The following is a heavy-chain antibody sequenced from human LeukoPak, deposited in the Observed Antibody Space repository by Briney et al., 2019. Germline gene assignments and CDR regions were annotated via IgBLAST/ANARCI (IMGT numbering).Heavy chain of an antibody. D-gene: IGHD3-22*01. CDR2: ISSTSTFI. CDR3: ARDYFDSSDYPQTYYYYYMDV. J-gene: IGHJ6*03. V-gene: IGHV3-21*01. Sequence: GGSLRLSCAASGFTFSRYSMNWVRQAPGKGMEWVASISSTSTFIYSADSVKGRFTISRDTATNSLFLQMNSLRAENTAIYYCARDYFDSSDYPQTYYYYYMDVWGKGTTVTVSS. CDR1: GFTFSRYS.